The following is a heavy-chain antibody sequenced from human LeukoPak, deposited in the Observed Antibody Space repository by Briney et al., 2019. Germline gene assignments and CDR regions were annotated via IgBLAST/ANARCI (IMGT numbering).Heavy chain of an antibody. CDR1: GFTFSSYW. CDR2: IKQDASEK. V-gene: IGHV3-7*04. J-gene: IGHJ4*02. D-gene: IGHD3-10*01. Sequence: GGSPRLSCAASGFTFSSYWMTWVRQAPGKGLEWVANIKQDASEKYYVDSVKGRFTISRDNAKNSLYLQMNSLRAEDTAVYYCARASRHYYGSRGDYWGQGTLVTVSS. CDR3: ARASRHYYGSRGDY.